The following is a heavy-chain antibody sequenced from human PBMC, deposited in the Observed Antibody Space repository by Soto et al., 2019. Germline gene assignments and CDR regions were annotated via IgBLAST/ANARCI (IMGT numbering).Heavy chain of an antibody. CDR3: AKSAPMDAGDKYYYDF. CDR2: IIPFFGTA. J-gene: IGHJ4*02. Sequence: APVKVSCKASGDSISTVGISWLRQAPGQGLEWMGGIIPFFGTARYSQKFEDRITITADESTNTVYMDLRSLTSEDTAIYYCAKSAPMDAGDKYYYDFWGQGALVTVSS. D-gene: IGHD4-17*01. CDR1: GDSISTVG. V-gene: IGHV1-69*13.